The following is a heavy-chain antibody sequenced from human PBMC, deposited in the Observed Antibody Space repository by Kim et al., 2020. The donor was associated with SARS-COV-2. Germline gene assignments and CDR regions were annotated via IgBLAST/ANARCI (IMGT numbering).Heavy chain of an antibody. V-gene: IGHV4-59*08. CDR1: GGSISSYY. J-gene: IGHJ3*02. D-gene: IGHD1-26*01. CDR2: IYYSGST. Sequence: SETLSLTCTVSGGSISSYYWSWIRQPPGKGLEWIGYIYYSGSTNYNPSLKSRVTISVDTSKNQFSLKLSSVTAADTAVYYCARGSGSYLDAFDIWGQGTMVTVSS. CDR3: ARGSGSYLDAFDI.